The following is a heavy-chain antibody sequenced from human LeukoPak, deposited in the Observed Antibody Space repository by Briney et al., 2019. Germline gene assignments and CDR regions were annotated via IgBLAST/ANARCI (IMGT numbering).Heavy chain of an antibody. Sequence: PGGSLRLSCAASGFTFSTYSMSWVRQAPGKGLEWVSYIPFSSSTIYYADSVKGRFTISRDNAKNSLYLQMNSLRAEDTAVYYCARGYSSSWYFVFDYWGRGTLVTVSS. J-gene: IGHJ4*02. CDR2: IPFSSSTI. D-gene: IGHD6-13*01. CDR1: GFTFSTYS. CDR3: ARGYSSSWYFVFDY. V-gene: IGHV3-48*01.